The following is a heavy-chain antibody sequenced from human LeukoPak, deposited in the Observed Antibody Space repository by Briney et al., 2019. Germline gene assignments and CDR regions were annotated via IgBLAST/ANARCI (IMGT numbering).Heavy chain of an antibody. CDR1: GGSISSGDYY. V-gene: IGHV4-30-4*01. D-gene: IGHD2-2*02. CDR3: ARGPPTPYCSSTSCYSDY. Sequence: PSQTLSLTCTVSGGSISSGDYYWSWIRQPPGKGLEWIGYIYYSGSTYYNPSLKSRVVILIDRSKNQFSLNLSSVTAADTAVYYCARGPPTPYCSSTSCYSDYWGQGTLVTVSS. J-gene: IGHJ4*02. CDR2: IYYSGST.